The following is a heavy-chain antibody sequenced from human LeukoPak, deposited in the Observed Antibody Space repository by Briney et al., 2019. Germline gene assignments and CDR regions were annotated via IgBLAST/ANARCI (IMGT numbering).Heavy chain of an antibody. CDR3: ARADVLRYFDWLDSGYYFDY. CDR2: IYYSGST. V-gene: IGHV4-59*01. Sequence: PSETLSLTCTVSGGSISSYYWSWIRQPPGKGLEWIGYIYYSGSTNYNTSLKSRVTISVDTSKNQFSLKLSSVTAADTAVYYCARADVLRYFDWLDSGYYFDYWGQGTLVTVSS. CDR1: GGSISSYY. J-gene: IGHJ4*02. D-gene: IGHD3-9*01.